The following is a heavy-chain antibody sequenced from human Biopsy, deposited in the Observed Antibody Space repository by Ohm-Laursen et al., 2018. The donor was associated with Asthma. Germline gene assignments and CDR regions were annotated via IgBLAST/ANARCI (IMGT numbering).Heavy chain of an antibody. V-gene: IGHV3-30*18. CDR3: AKMSEPSY. CDR2: ISDDAINT. J-gene: IGHJ4*02. CDR1: GFNFRTSG. D-gene: IGHD1-26*01. Sequence: SLRLSCTAPGFNFRTSGMHWVRQAPGKGLEWLAVISDDAINTYYADSVKGRFTLSRDNSENTLYLHMSSLRTDDTALYYCAKMSEPSYWGQGTWVTVSS.